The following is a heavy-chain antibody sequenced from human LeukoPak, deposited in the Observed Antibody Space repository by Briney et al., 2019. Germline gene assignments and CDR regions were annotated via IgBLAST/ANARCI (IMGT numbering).Heavy chain of an antibody. CDR2: IYISGST. D-gene: IGHD6-13*01. V-gene: IGHV4-4*07. CDR3: ARDDGYSSI. Sequence: SETLSLTCSVSGGSISTYYCGWIRQPAGKGLEWIRRIYISGSTNYNPSLKSRVTMSVDTSRSQFSLKLTSVTAADTAVYYCARDDGYSSIWGQGTLVTVSS. J-gene: IGHJ4*02. CDR1: GGSISTYY.